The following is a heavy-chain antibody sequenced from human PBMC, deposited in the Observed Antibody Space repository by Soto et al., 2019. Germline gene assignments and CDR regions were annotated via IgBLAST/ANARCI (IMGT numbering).Heavy chain of an antibody. D-gene: IGHD4-17*01. CDR1: GYTLTDNY. Sequence: ASMKVYCQASGYTLTDNYMHWVREAPGQGLEWMGWINPNGGTNYAQKFQGRVTMTRDTSISTAYMELSRLRSDDTAVYYCERSLTTLTTLLDYWGQGTLVTVPS. CDR2: INPNGGT. J-gene: IGHJ4*02. V-gene: IGHV1-2*02. CDR3: ERSLTTLTTLLDY.